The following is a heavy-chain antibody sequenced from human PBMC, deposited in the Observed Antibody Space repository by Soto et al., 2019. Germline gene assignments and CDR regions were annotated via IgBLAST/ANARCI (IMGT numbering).Heavy chain of an antibody. D-gene: IGHD6-13*01. V-gene: IGHV4-59*01. J-gene: IGHJ6*02. CDR1: GGNIRSYY. CDR2: IYYSGST. Sequence: LSYTVAGGNIRSYYWSWIRQPTGKGLEWIGYIYYSGSTNYNPSLKSRVTISVDTSKNQFSLKLSSVTAADTAVYYCARDLAAAGQKYYYYYGMDVWGQGTTVTVFS. CDR3: ARDLAAAGQKYYYYYGMDV.